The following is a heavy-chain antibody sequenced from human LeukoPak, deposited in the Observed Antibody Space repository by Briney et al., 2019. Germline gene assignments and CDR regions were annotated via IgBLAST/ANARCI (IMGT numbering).Heavy chain of an antibody. CDR2: IYSGGST. CDR3: ARDRSSWYGYFDL. J-gene: IGHJ2*01. Sequence: PGGSLRLSCAASGFTVSSNYMSWVRQAPGKGLEWVSVIYSGGSTYYADSVKGRFTISRDNSKNTLYLQMNSLRAEDTAVYYCARDRSSWYGYFDLWGRGTLVTVSS. V-gene: IGHV3-53*01. D-gene: IGHD6-13*01. CDR1: GFTVSSNY.